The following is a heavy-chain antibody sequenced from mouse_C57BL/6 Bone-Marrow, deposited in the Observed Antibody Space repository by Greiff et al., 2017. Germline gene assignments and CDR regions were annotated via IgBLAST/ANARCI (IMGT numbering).Heavy chain of an antibody. V-gene: IGHV5-6*02. Sequence: EVKVVESGGDLVKPGGSLKLSCAASGFTFSSYGMSWVRQTPDKRLEWVATISSGGSYTYYPDSVKGRFTISRDNAKNTLYLQMSSLKSEDTAMYYCARREGWYFDVWGTGTTVTVSS. CDR3: ARREGWYFDV. J-gene: IGHJ1*03. CDR1: GFTFSSYG. CDR2: ISSGGSYT.